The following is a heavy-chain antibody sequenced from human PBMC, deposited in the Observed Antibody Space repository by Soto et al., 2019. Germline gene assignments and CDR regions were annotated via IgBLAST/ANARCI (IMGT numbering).Heavy chain of an antibody. CDR1: GGSMSEYF. V-gene: IGHV4-59*01. CDR2: VYYLGST. CDR3: ARDGYDGSGSPYPAY. J-gene: IGHJ4*02. D-gene: IGHD3-10*01. Sequence: PSETLSLTCTVSGGSMSEYFWSWIRQSPGKGLEWIGYVYYLGSTDYNPFLKSRVTISVDTSKRQFSLKLSSVTVADTAVYYCARDGYDGSGSPYPAYWGPGAQVTVSS.